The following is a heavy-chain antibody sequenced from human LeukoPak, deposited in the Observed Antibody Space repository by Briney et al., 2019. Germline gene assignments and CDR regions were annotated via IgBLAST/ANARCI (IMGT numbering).Heavy chain of an antibody. Sequence: PGGSLILSCAASGLTFSTYGMHWVRQGPGKGLEWVAVIWYDGSNEYYVDSVKGRFTISRDNSKNTLYLQMNSLRAEDTAVYYCAKDHYYDSSGYHKYYFDYWGQGTLVTVSS. CDR2: IWYDGSNE. CDR1: GLTFSTYG. J-gene: IGHJ4*02. V-gene: IGHV3-33*06. CDR3: AKDHYYDSSGYHKYYFDY. D-gene: IGHD3-22*01.